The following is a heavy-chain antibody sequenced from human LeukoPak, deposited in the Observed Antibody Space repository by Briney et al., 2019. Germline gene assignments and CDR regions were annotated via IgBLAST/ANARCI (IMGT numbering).Heavy chain of an antibody. Sequence: TGGSLRLSCAASGLTFSSFSMNWVRQAPGKGLEWVSYISSSSRSIDYADSVKGRFTISRDNSKNTLYLQMNSLRAEDTAVYYCARVEYSGSYYRTRGQAVGGFDYWGQGTLVTVSS. J-gene: IGHJ4*02. CDR3: ARVEYSGSYYRTRGQAVGGFDY. D-gene: IGHD1-26*01. V-gene: IGHV3-48*01. CDR1: GLTFSSFS. CDR2: ISSSSRSI.